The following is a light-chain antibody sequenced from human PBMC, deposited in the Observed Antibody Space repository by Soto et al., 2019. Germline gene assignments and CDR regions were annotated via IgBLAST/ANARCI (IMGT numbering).Light chain of an antibody. CDR1: QSIRTS. J-gene: IGKJ3*01. Sequence: DIQMTQSPSSLSASVGDRATITCRASQSIRTSFNWYQFKPGKAPRLLIFASSSLQSGVPSRFSGSGSGTDFTLTISSLQPEDCATYYCQQGYSALTFGPGTKVDIK. CDR2: ASS. CDR3: QQGYSALT. V-gene: IGKV1-39*01.